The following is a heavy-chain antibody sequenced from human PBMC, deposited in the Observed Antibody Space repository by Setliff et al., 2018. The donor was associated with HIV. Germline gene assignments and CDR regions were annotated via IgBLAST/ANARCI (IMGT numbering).Heavy chain of an antibody. J-gene: IGHJ3*01. D-gene: IGHD4-17*01. V-gene: IGHV4-59*01. CDR2: IYFTGSS. CDR1: GGSISTYY. CDR3: ARAQMAYAAFDV. Sequence: KPSETLSLTCTVSGGSISTYYWSWIRQPPGKGLEWIGSIYFTGSSDNNPSLKSRVTLSVDTSKHQFSLKLSSVTAADTAVYYCARAQMAYAAFDVWGQGTMVTV.